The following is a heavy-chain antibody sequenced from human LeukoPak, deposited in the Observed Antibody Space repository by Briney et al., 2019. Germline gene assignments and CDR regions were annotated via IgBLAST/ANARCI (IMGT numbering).Heavy chain of an antibody. CDR2: ISSSSSYI. CDR3: ARDKGSYSDY. Sequence: GGSLRLSCAASGFTFSNYAMSWVRQAPGKGLEWVSSISSSSSYIYYADSVKGRFTISRDNAKNSLYLQMNSLRAEDTAVYYCARDKGSYSDYWGQGTLVTVSS. J-gene: IGHJ4*02. V-gene: IGHV3-21*01. D-gene: IGHD3-10*01. CDR1: GFTFSNYA.